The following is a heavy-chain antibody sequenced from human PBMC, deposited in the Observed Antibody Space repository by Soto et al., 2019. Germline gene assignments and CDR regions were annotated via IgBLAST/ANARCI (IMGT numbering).Heavy chain of an antibody. V-gene: IGHV4-34*01. J-gene: IGHJ4*02. D-gene: IGHD3-22*01. Sequence: SETMCVTSAVDGGSFIDYYWRWIRQPPGKGLEWIGEINHSGSTNYNPSLKSRVTISVDTSENQSSLKLSSVTAADTAVYYCARGGVDYYDSSGYYFSPYYFDYWGQGTLVTVSS. CDR1: GGSFIDYY. CDR2: INHSGST. CDR3: ARGGVDYYDSSGYYFSPYYFDY.